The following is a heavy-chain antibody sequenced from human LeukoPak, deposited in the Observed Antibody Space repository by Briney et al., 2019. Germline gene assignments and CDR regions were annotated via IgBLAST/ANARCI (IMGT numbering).Heavy chain of an antibody. CDR2: ISHDGGIT. CDR1: GFTFSTYA. D-gene: IGHD3-10*02. Sequence: GGSLRLSRSASGFTFSTYALHWVRQAPGRGLEYVSTISHDGGITYYGDFVKGRFTISRDNSKNTVSLQMSSLRPEDTAIYYCVNDGPVAYVRGYFDFWGQGTVVTVSS. V-gene: IGHV3-64D*06. J-gene: IGHJ5*01. CDR3: VNDGPVAYVRGYFDF.